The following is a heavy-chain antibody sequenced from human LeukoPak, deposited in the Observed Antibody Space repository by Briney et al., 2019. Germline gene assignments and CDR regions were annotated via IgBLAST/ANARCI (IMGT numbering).Heavy chain of an antibody. CDR2: INHSGST. V-gene: IGHV4-34*01. CDR1: GGSFSGYY. CDR3: ARVANSGSYYGGKMYFDY. J-gene: IGHJ4*02. D-gene: IGHD1-26*01. Sequence: SSETLSLTCAVYGGSFSGYYWSWIRQPPGKGLEWIGEINHSGSTNYNPSLKSRVTISVDTSKNQFSLKLSSVTAADTAVYYCARVANSGSYYGGKMYFDYWGQGTLVTVSS.